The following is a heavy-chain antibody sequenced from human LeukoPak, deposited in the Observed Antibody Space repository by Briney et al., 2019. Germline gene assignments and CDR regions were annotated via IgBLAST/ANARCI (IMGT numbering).Heavy chain of an antibody. Sequence: SETLSLTCTVSGASIRNYYWNWIRQPPGKGLEWIGCFYYSGITDYNPSLKSRVTISVDTSKNQFSLKLSSVTAADTAVYYCARVTRGWAVAGYGYFDYWGQGTLVTVSS. V-gene: IGHV4-59*01. D-gene: IGHD6-19*01. CDR2: FYYSGIT. CDR1: GASIRNYY. J-gene: IGHJ4*02. CDR3: ARVTRGWAVAGYGYFDY.